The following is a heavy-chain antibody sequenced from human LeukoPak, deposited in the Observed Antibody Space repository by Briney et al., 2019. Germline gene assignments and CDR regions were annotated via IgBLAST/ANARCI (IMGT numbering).Heavy chain of an antibody. Sequence: PSETLSLTCTVSGGSISSYYWSWIRQPPGKGLEWIGYIYYSGSTNYNPSLKSRVTISVDTSKNQFSLKLSSVTAADTAVYYCARHSADYYDSSGYPWFQHWGQGTLVTVSS. CDR2: IYYSGST. CDR1: GGSISSYY. J-gene: IGHJ1*01. CDR3: ARHSADYYDSSGYPWFQH. V-gene: IGHV4-59*08. D-gene: IGHD3-22*01.